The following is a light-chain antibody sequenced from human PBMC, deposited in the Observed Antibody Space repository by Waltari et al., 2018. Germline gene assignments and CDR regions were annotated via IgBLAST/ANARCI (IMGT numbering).Light chain of an antibody. Sequence: SYVVTQPPSVSVAPGETATITCGGDNIGTYSVPWYQQKAGQAPVLVIFYDRDRPSGIPDGFSGSNSGNTATLTISRVEAGDEARYYCHVWHPHVDPGVFGTGTEVTVL. CDR1: NIGTYS. V-gene: IGLV3-21*04. CDR3: HVWHPHVDPGV. CDR2: YDR. J-gene: IGLJ1*01.